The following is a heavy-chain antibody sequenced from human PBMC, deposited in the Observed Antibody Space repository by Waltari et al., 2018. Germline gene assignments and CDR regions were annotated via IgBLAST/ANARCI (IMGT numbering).Heavy chain of an antibody. Sequence: QVQLQESGPGLVKPSETLSLTCAVSGYSISSGYYWGWIRQPPGKGLEWIGSIYHSGSTYYNPSLKSRVTISVDTSKNQFSLKLSSVTAADTAVYYCARNMITIFGVVIRGGFDYWGQGTLVTVSS. CDR1: GYSISSGYY. V-gene: IGHV4-38-2*01. CDR3: ARNMITIFGVVIRGGFDY. D-gene: IGHD3-3*01. CDR2: IYHSGST. J-gene: IGHJ4*02.